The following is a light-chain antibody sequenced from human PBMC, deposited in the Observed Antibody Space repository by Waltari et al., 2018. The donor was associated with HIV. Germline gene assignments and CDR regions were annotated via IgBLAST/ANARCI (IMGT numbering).Light chain of an antibody. CDR2: DAS. CDR3: QQYHDWYT. Sequence: EIVMTQSPATLSVSPGESATLSFRASQSVSSHLAWYQQKPGQAPRLLIYDASIRATGTPARIRGSGSGTDFTLTVSILQSEDFAIYYCQQYHDWYTFGQGTKL. CDR1: QSVSSH. V-gene: IGKV3D-15*03. J-gene: IGKJ2*01.